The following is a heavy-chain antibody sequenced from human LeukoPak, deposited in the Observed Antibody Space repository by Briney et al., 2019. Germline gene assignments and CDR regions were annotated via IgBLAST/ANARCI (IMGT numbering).Heavy chain of an antibody. Sequence: GESLKISCQGSGYSFTTYWIGWVRQMPGKGLEWMGIIYPGDSDTRYSPSFQGQVTISVHKSISTAYLQWSRLKASDTAMYYCVRGALPHSADPDHWGQGTLVTVYS. V-gene: IGHV5-51*01. D-gene: IGHD2-21*01. CDR3: VRGALPHSADPDH. CDR2: IYPGDSDT. CDR1: GYSFTTYW. J-gene: IGHJ5*02.